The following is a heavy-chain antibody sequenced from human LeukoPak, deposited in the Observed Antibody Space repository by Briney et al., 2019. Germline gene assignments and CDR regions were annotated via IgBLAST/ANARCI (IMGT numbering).Heavy chain of an antibody. CDR2: IKSDGSST. J-gene: IGHJ4*02. V-gene: IGHV3-74*01. CDR3: ARDRVLLWFGELGTFDY. Sequence: GGSLRLSCAASGFTFSTYWMHWVRQAPGKGLVWVSRIKSDGSSTNYADSVKGRVTISRDNVENTVYLLMNSLRAEDTAVYYCARDRVLLWFGELGTFDYWGQGTLVTVSS. CDR1: GFTFSTYW. D-gene: IGHD3-10*01.